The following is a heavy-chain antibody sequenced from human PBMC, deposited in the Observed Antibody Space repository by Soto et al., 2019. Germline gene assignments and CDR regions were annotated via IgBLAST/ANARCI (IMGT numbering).Heavy chain of an antibody. CDR2: INARDANT. D-gene: IGHD4-17*01. CDR3: AKEPGADFGDYCDL. CDR1: GFTFSNYA. J-gene: IGHJ4*02. V-gene: IGHV3-23*01. Sequence: EVQLLESGGGLIQPGGSLRLSCAASGFTFSNYAMTWVRQSPGKGLEWVSGINARDANTYYADSVKGRFTISRDNSKNTLFLQMDSLGAEDTALYYCAKEPGADFGDYCDLWGQGTLVTVSS.